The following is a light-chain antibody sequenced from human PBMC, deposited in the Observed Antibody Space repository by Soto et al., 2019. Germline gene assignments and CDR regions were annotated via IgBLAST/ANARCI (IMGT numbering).Light chain of an antibody. CDR1: QSISSY. CDR2: AAS. J-gene: IGKJ3*01. CDR3: QQSYSTPFT. V-gene: IGKV1-39*01. Sequence: DIQMTQSPSSLSASVGDRVTITCRASQSISSYLNWYQQKPGKAPKFLIYAASSLQSGVPSRFSGSGSGTDFTLTISSLQPEDFATYYCQQSYSTPFTFGPGTKVDI.